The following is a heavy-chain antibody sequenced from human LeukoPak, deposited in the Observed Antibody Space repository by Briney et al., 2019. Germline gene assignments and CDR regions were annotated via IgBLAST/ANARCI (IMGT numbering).Heavy chain of an antibody. CDR3: AKTARVPFH. J-gene: IGHJ4*02. CDR2: IYHTGDK. V-gene: IGHV4-59*08. Sequence: PSETLSLTCTVSGDSITSSYWSWIRQPPGKTLECLGYIYHTGDKMYNTSLRGRLTMSLDTSKNQVSLRLTSVTAADTAVYFCAKTARVPFHWGQGTLVTVSS. CDR1: GDSITSSY. D-gene: IGHD6-6*01.